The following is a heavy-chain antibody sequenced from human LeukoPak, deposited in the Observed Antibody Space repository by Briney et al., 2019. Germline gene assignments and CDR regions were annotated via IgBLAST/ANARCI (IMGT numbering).Heavy chain of an antibody. CDR3: AKEGDYYGSGSHRDAFDM. J-gene: IGHJ3*02. Sequence: GGSLRLSCAASEFSVGSNYMTWVRQAPGKGLEWVSAISGSGGSTYYADSVKGRFTISRDNSKNTLYLQMNSLRAEDTAVYYCAKEGDYYGSGSHRDAFDMWGQGTMVTVSS. D-gene: IGHD3-10*01. CDR2: ISGSGGST. CDR1: EFSVGSNY. V-gene: IGHV3-23*01.